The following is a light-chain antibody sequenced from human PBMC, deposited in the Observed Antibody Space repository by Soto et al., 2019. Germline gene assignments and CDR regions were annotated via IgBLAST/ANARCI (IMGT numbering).Light chain of an antibody. CDR3: QQSYSTPQT. CDR2: AAS. J-gene: IGKJ2*01. V-gene: IGKV1-39*01. Sequence: DIQMTQSPSSLSASVGDRVTITCRASQSISSYLNWYQQKPGKAPKLLIYAASSLQSGVPSRFSGSGSGTDFTLTISSLQPEDFATYYCQQSYSTPQTFGQGTKLKIK. CDR1: QSISSY.